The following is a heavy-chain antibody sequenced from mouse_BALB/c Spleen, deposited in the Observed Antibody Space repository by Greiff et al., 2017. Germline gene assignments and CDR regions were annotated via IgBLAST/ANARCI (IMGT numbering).Heavy chain of an antibody. J-gene: IGHJ2*01. CDR1: GFTFSSYG. CDR2: INSNGGST. V-gene: IGHV5-6-3*01. CDR3: ARDNYGYNY. Sequence: EVNVVESGGGLVQPGGSLKLSCAASGFTFSSYGMSWVRQTPDKRLELVATINSNGGSTYYPDSVKGRFTISRDNAKNTLYLQMSSLKSEDTAMYYCARDNYGYNYWGQGTTLTVSS. D-gene: IGHD1-2*01.